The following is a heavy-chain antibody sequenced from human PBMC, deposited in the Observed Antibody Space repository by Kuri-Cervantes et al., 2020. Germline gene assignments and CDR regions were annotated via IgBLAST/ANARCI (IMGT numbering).Heavy chain of an antibody. CDR2: ISWNSGSI. V-gene: IGHV3-9*01. CDR3: AKDMAIAVAGARFGHYGMDV. Sequence: SLKISCAASGFTFDDYAMHWVRQAPGKGLEWVSGISWNSGSIGYADSVKGRFTISRDNAKNSLYLQMNSLRAEDTALYYCAKDMAIAVAGARFGHYGMDVWGQGTTVTVSS. J-gene: IGHJ6*02. D-gene: IGHD6-19*01. CDR1: GFTFDDYA.